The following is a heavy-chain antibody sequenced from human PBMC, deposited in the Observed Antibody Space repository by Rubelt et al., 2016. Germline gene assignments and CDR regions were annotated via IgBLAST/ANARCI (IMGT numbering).Heavy chain of an antibody. Sequence: QVQLVQSGAEVKKPGASVKVSCKAAGYSFTTYSIHWVRQAPGQRLEWMGWINAGNGNKKYSQEFQGRVTITRETSASTAYMELSSLRAEDTAIYYCATGYSSGWYVAYWGQGTLVTVSS. CDR3: ATGYSSGWYVAY. D-gene: IGHD6-19*01. CDR1: GYSFTTYS. J-gene: IGHJ4*02. CDR2: INAGNGNK. V-gene: IGHV1-3*01.